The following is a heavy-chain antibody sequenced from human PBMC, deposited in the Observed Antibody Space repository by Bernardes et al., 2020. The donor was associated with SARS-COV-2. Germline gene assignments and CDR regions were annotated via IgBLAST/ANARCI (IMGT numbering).Heavy chain of an antibody. D-gene: IGHD4-17*01. Sequence: SETLSLTCGVYGGSFSGHHWTWIRQPPGKDLEWIGEINHSGSTNFSPSLKSRLTISLDTSKKQFSLKLSSVTAADTAMYYCARLAMTTATIPHWYFDLWGRGTLVSVSS. J-gene: IGHJ2*01. CDR2: INHSGST. CDR1: GGSFSGHH. CDR3: ARLAMTTATIPHWYFDL. V-gene: IGHV4-34*10.